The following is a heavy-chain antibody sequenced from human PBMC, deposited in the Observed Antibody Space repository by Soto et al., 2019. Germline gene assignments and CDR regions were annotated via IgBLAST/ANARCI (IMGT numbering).Heavy chain of an antibody. D-gene: IGHD6-6*01. CDR3: AKSIAARVGGFAFDI. V-gene: IGHV3-30-3*02. J-gene: IGHJ3*02. CDR1: GFTFSSYA. Sequence: QVQLVESGGGVVQPGRSLRLSCAASGFTFSSYAMHWVRQAPGKGLEWVAVISYDGSNKYYADSVKGRFTISRDNSKNTLYLQMNSLRAEDTAVYYCAKSIAARVGGFAFDIWGQGTMVTVSS. CDR2: ISYDGSNK.